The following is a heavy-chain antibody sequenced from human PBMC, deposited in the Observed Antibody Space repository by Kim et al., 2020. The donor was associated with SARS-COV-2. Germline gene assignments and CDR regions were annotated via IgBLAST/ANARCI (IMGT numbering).Heavy chain of an antibody. V-gene: IGHV3-48*03. Sequence: VKGRFTISRDNAKNSLYLQMNSLRAEDTAVYYCARGWDTAMVTDDDAFDIWGQGTMVTVSS. D-gene: IGHD5-18*01. CDR3: ARGWDTAMVTDDDAFDI. J-gene: IGHJ3*02.